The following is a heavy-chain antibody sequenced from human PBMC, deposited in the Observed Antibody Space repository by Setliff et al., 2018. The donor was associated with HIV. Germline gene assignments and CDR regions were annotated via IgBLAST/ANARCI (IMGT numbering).Heavy chain of an antibody. CDR3: ARGYPVSYYYYMDV. CDR2: IYYSGNT. D-gene: IGHD3-16*02. J-gene: IGHJ6*03. Sequence: SETLSLTCSVSGASIRGHYWSWIRQSPGKGLEWIGNIYYSGNTNYNPSFKSRVTISVDTSKNQFSLRVNSVTAADTAVYYCARGYPVSYYYYMDVWGKGTTVTVSS. CDR1: GASIRGHY. V-gene: IGHV4-59*08.